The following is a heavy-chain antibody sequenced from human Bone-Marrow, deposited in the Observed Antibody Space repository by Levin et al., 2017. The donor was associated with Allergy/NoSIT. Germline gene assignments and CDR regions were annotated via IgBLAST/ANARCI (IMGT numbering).Heavy chain of an antibody. D-gene: IGHD3-22*01. CDR2: IYYSGST. V-gene: IGHV4-59*01. Sequence: SQTLSLPCTVSGGSINNYYWSWIRQPPGKGLEWIGYIYYSGSTNYNPSLKSRVTLSLDTSKNQFSLKLSSVTAADTAVYYCARTGNQWFSNWFDPWGQGALVTVSS. CDR1: GGSINNYY. J-gene: IGHJ5*02. CDR3: ARTGNQWFSNWFDP.